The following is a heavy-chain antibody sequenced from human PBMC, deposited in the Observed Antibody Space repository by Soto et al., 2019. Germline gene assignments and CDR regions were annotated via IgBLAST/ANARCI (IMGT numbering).Heavy chain of an antibody. J-gene: IGHJ4*02. CDR3: AKDPDYYDSSGYYPTPYFDY. V-gene: IGHV3-53*01. CDR2: IYSGGST. CDR1: GFTVSSNY. Sequence: GSLRLSCAASGFTVSSNYMSWVRQAPGKGLEWVSVIYSGGSTYYADSVKGRFTISRDNSKNTLYLQMNSLRAEDTAVYYCAKDPDYYDSSGYYPTPYFDYWGQGTLVTVSS. D-gene: IGHD3-22*01.